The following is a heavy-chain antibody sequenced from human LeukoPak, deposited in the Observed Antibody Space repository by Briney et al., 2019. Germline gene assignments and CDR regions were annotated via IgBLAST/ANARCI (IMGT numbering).Heavy chain of an antibody. CDR1: GYSFTSYW. CDR3: ASQDYYDSMKNDAFDI. D-gene: IGHD3-22*01. V-gene: IGHV5-51*03. CDR2: IYPGDSDT. Sequence: KPGESLKISCKGSGYSFTSYWIGWVRQMPGKGLEWMGIIYPGDSDTRYSPSFQGLLTISADKSISTAYLQWSSLKASDTAMYYCASQDYYDSMKNDAFDIWGQGTMVTVSS. J-gene: IGHJ3*02.